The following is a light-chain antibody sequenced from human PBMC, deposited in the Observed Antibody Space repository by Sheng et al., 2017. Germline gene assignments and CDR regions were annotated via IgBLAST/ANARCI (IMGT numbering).Light chain of an antibody. J-gene: IGKJ1*01. CDR3: QQYNSYPRT. V-gene: IGKV1-16*01. Sequence: DIQMTQSPSSLSASVGDGVTITCQASQDIGNDLIWYQQKPGKAPKLLIYSASTLHSGVPSRFSGSGSGTEFTLTISSLQPDDFATYYCQQYNSYPRTFGQGTKVEIK. CDR2: SAS. CDR1: QDIGND.